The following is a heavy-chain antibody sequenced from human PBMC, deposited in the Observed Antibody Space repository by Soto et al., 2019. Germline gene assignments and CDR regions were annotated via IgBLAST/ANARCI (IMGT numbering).Heavy chain of an antibody. CDR2: MSYDGTSE. J-gene: IGHJ4*02. CDR3: SNSSGDGYFEY. D-gene: IGHD6-25*01. V-gene: IGHV3-30*04. CDR1: GFTFRTFT. Sequence: GGSLRLSCAASGFTFRTFTMYWVRQAPGKGPEWVAVMSYDGTSEYYADSVKGRFIISRDNSKSTLYLQMNSLRVEDTAVYYCSNSSGDGYFEYWGPGAPVTVSS.